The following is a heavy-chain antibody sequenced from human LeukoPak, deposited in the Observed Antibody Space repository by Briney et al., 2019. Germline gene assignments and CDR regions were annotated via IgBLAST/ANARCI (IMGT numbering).Heavy chain of an antibody. CDR3: AKDQDPHSYGSGSYAPFDY. D-gene: IGHD3-10*01. Sequence: PGGSLRLSCVASGFSFTTHAMGWVRQAPGKGLEWVSHISGGGGSTKYSGSVKGRFTISRDNSKNTLYLQINSLRADDTAVYYCAKDQDPHSYGSGSYAPFDYWGQGTLVTVSS. J-gene: IGHJ4*02. CDR1: GFSFTTHA. V-gene: IGHV3-23*01. CDR2: ISGGGGST.